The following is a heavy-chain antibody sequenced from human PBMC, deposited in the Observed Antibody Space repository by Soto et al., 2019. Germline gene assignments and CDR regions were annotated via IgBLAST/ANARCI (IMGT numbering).Heavy chain of an antibody. CDR1: GYSFTRYY. V-gene: IGHV1-18*01. D-gene: IGHD1-26*01. CDR3: SRGGQWDFLSDY. J-gene: IGHJ4*02. CDR2: ISAYNGNT. Sequence: QVQLVQSGAEVKKPGASVKVSCKESGYSFTRYYINWVRQAPGQGLEWMGWISAYNGNTHYEEKIQGRVTLTTDTSTSTAYMELRSLRSDDTAGSFCSRGGQWDFLSDYWGQGTLGTVSS.